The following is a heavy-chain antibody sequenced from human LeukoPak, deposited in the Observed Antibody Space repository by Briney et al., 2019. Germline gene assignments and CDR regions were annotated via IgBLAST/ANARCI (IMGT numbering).Heavy chain of an antibody. V-gene: IGHV3-49*04. CDR2: IRSKAYGGTT. J-gene: IGHJ4*02. CDR1: GFTFGDYA. Sequence: GGSLRLSCTASGFTFGDYAMSWVRQAPGKGLEWVGFIRSKAYGGTTEYAASVEGRFTISRDDSKSIAYLQMNSLKTEDTAVYYCTRDYDSSGLIFDYWGQGTLVTVSS. D-gene: IGHD3-22*01. CDR3: TRDYDSSGLIFDY.